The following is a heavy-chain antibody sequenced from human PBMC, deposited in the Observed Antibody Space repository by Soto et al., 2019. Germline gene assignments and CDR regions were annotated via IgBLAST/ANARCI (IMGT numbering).Heavy chain of an antibody. Sequence: ASVKVSCKASGYTFTSYAMHWVRQAPGQRLEWMGWINAGNGNTKYSQKLQGRVTITRDTSASTAYMELSSLRSEDTAVYYCARAGTDDPYYYYGMDVWGQGTTVTVSS. D-gene: IGHD1-1*01. CDR2: INAGNGNT. CDR3: ARAGTDDPYYYYGMDV. V-gene: IGHV1-3*01. CDR1: GYTFTSYA. J-gene: IGHJ6*02.